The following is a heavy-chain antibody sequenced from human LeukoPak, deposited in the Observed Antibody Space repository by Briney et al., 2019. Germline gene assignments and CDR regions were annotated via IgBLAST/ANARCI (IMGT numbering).Heavy chain of an antibody. Sequence: GGSLRLSCAASGLTFSSYWMGWVRQAPGKGPEWVANIKPDGSGKYYVDSVKGRFTISRDNAENSLFLHMNSLRAEDTAVYYCARCAVAAAGDYWGQGTLVTVSS. D-gene: IGHD6-13*01. CDR3: ARCAVAAAGDY. V-gene: IGHV3-7*01. CDR2: IKPDGSGK. CDR1: GLTFSSYW. J-gene: IGHJ4*02.